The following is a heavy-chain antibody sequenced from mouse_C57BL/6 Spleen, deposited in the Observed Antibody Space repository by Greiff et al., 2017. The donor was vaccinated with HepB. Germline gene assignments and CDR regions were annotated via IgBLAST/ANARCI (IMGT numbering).Heavy chain of an antibody. CDR3: ASYDGYYGFAY. CDR1: GFTFSDYG. D-gene: IGHD2-3*01. CDR2: ISSGSSTI. J-gene: IGHJ3*01. Sequence: EVQLVESGGGLVKPGGSLKLSCAASGFTFSDYGMHWVRQAPEKGLEWVAYISSGSSTIYYADTVKGRFTISRDNAKNTLFLQMTSLRSEDTAMYYCASYDGYYGFAYWGQGTLVTVSA. V-gene: IGHV5-17*01.